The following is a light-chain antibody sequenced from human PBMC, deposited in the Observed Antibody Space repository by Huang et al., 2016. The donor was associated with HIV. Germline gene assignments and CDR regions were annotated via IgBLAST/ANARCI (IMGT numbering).Light chain of an antibody. CDR3: QQSGSSPPFT. CDR2: GAS. CDR1: QSVSTSY. V-gene: IGKV3-20*01. Sequence: EIVLTQSPGTLSLSPGERATVSCRASQSVSTSYIAWYQRKPGQSPRLLIYGASGRATCIPDRFSGSGSGTDFTLTISRLEPEDFAVYYCQQSGSSPPFTFGPGTKVDIK. J-gene: IGKJ3*01.